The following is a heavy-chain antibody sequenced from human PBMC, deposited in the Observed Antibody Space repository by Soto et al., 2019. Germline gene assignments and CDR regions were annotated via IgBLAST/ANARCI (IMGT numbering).Heavy chain of an antibody. CDR1: GFVFRRYV. CDR3: VKDAPNGSIDY. J-gene: IGHJ4*02. CDR2: IASTGDSV. D-gene: IGHD2-8*01. Sequence: VQLVESGGGLVQPGGSLRLSRAASGFVFRRYVMHWVRQVPGKGLEFVSTIASTGDSVGYADSVRGRFTTSRDNAKDSMYLQMNSLSPEDSALYFCVKDAPNGSIDYWGRGTLVIVSS. V-gene: IGHV3-9*01.